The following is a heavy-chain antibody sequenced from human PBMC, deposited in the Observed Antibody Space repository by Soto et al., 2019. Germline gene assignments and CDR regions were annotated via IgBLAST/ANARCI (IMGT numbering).Heavy chain of an antibody. D-gene: IGHD6-13*01. J-gene: IGHJ6*02. CDR2: ISSSSSYI. Sequence: SLRLSCGASGFTFSSYTMNWVRQAPGKGLEWVSSISSSSSYIYYADSVKGRFTISRDNAKNSLFLQMNSLRAEDTAVYYCARELVLWGNVMDVWGQGTTVTVS. CDR3: ARELVLWGNVMDV. CDR1: GFTFSSYT. V-gene: IGHV3-21*01.